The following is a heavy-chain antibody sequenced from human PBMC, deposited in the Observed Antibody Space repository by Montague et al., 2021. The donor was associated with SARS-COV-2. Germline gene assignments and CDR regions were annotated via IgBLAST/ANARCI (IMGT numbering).Heavy chain of an antibody. J-gene: IGHJ4*02. D-gene: IGHD6-13*01. CDR2: VSASGST. V-gene: IGHV4-4*07. CDR1: GGSISHFY. CDR3: ARDVVAAPGTFDY. Sequence: SETLSLTCTVSGGSISHFYWSWIRQPAGKGLEWIGRVSASGSTXXXPSXNGRVTMSVDTSKKQFSLRLSPVTAADTAVYYCARDVVAAPGTFDYWGQGTLATVSS.